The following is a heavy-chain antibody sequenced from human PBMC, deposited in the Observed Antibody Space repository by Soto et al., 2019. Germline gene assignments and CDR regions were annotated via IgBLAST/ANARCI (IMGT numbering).Heavy chain of an antibody. CDR2: INHSGST. Sequence: SETLSLTCAVYGGSFSGYYWSWIRQPPGKGLEWIGEINHSGSTNYNPSLKSRVTISLDTSKNQFSLKLSSVTAADTAVYYCASRGGTTYNWFDPGGQGTLVTVSS. V-gene: IGHV4-34*01. CDR1: GGSFSGYY. CDR3: ASRGGTTYNWFDP. D-gene: IGHD1-26*01. J-gene: IGHJ5*02.